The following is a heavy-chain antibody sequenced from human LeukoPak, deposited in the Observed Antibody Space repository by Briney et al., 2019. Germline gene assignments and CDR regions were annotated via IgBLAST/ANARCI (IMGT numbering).Heavy chain of an antibody. Sequence: ASVKVPCKASGYTFTGSYMQWVRQAPGQGPEWMGRINPNTGGTNYAQKFQGRVTMTRDTSISTAYMELSRLRSDDTAVYYCAKETALDGDYSFDYWGQGTLVTVSS. CDR2: INPNTGGT. J-gene: IGHJ4*02. CDR1: GYTFTGSY. D-gene: IGHD4-17*01. CDR3: AKETALDGDYSFDY. V-gene: IGHV1-2*06.